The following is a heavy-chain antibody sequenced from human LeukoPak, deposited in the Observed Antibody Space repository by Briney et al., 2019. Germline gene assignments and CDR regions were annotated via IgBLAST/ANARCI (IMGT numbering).Heavy chain of an antibody. CDR1: GFTFSSYA. V-gene: IGHV3-64*01. J-gene: IGHJ4*02. CDR3: VRATAVAFDY. D-gene: IGHD4-23*01. CDR2: ISSNGGST. Sequence: GGSLRLSCAASGFTFSSYAMHWVRQAPGKGLEYVSAISSNGGSTYYANSVKGRFTISRDNSKNTLYLQMNSLRAEDTAVYYCVRATAVAFDYWGQGTLVTVSS.